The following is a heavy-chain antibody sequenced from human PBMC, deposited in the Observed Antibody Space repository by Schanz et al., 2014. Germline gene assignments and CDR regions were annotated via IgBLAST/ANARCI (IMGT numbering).Heavy chain of an antibody. CDR1: GFTVNNYA. Sequence: EVQLLESGGGLVQPGGSLRLSCTVSGFTVNNYAMNRVRQAPGRGLEWVSGITRQGTTYYADFVKGRFSISRDLSSNTLYLQMNSLRADDSAIYYCAKDHPSSGWPAFDVWGQGTQVTVSS. J-gene: IGHJ4*02. V-gene: IGHV3-23*01. CDR2: ITRQGTT. D-gene: IGHD6-19*01. CDR3: AKDHPSSGWPAFDV.